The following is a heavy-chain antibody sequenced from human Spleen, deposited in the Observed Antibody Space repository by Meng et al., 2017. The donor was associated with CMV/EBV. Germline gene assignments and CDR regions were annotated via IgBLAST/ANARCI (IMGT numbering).Heavy chain of an antibody. CDR3: ARLRRGYGGRLGD. D-gene: IGHD5-18*01. J-gene: IGHJ4*02. Sequence: VSGGSSSSGGYYWSWIRQHPGKGLEWIGYIYYSGSTYYNPSLKSRVTISVDTSKNQFSLKLSSVTAADTAVYYCARLRRGYGGRLGDWGQGTLVTVSS. CDR1: GGSSSSGGYY. CDR2: IYYSGST. V-gene: IGHV4-31*02.